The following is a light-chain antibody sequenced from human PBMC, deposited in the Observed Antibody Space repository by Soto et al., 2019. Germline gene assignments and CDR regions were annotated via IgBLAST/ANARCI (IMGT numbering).Light chain of an antibody. CDR1: SSDVGGYNY. CDR2: EVT. V-gene: IGLV2-14*01. CDR3: KSRTTRNTLV. J-gene: IGLJ3*02. Sequence: QSALTQPASVSGSPGQSITISCTGTSSDVGGYNYVSWYQQHPGKAPKLIIYEVTHRPSGVSSRFYGSRSGNTASLTISGLQAEDEADYYCKSRTTRNTLVFGGGTKLTAL.